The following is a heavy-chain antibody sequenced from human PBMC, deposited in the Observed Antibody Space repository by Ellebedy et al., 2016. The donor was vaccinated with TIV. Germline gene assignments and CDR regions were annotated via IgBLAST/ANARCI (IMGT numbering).Heavy chain of an antibody. D-gene: IGHD5-18*01. CDR3: ARDPTGYSFDY. Sequence: GESLKISCAASGFTFGRYGMHWVRQAPGKGLEWVAVIWYDGSYKYYSDAVKGRFTISRDNSKKTLQLQMTSLRAEDTGVYYCARDPTGYSFDYWGQGALVTVSS. CDR2: IWYDGSYK. CDR1: GFTFGRYG. J-gene: IGHJ4*02. V-gene: IGHV3-33*01.